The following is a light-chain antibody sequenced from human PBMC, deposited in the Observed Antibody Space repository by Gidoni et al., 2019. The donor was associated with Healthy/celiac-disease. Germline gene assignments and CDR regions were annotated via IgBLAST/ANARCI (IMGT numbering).Light chain of an antibody. J-gene: IGKJ5*01. Sequence: DIQMTQSPSSLSASVGDRVTIPCRASQSISSYLNWYQQNPGKAPKLLIYAASSLKSGVPSRFSGSGSGTDFSLTISSLQPEDFATYYCQQSYSTLSITFGQGTRLEIK. V-gene: IGKV1-39*01. CDR3: QQSYSTLSIT. CDR1: QSISSY. CDR2: AAS.